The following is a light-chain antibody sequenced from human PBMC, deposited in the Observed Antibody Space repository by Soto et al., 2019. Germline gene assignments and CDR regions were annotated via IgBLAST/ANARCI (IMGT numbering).Light chain of an antibody. CDR2: GAS. CDR3: QQYYNWPRWT. Sequence: IVMTQSPATLSVSPGERAPLSCRARQSVSCDLSWYQQKPGQAPRLLIYGASTWADGIPARFSGSGSGTEIPRTISSLQSEDFALYYWQQYYNWPRWTFGQGTKVEIK. CDR1: QSVSCD. J-gene: IGKJ1*01. V-gene: IGKV3-15*01.